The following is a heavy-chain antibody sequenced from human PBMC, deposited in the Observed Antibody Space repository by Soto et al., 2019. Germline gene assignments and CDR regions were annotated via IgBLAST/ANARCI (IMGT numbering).Heavy chain of an antibody. CDR3: VKVPHYYDRRGLFTRKAF. V-gene: IGHV3-23*01. CDR2: ISGSGGST. D-gene: IGHD3-22*01. CDR1: GFTFSSHA. J-gene: IGHJ4*01. Sequence: GGSLRLPCAASGFTFSSHAMRCVRQAPGKGLEWVSAISGSGGSTYYADSVKGRFTISRDNSKNTLYLQMNSLRAEDTAVYYCVKVPHYYDRRGLFTRKAFWGNGTLVTV.